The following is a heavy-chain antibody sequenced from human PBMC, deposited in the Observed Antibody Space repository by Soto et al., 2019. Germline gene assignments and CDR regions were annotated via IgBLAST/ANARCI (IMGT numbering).Heavy chain of an antibody. V-gene: IGHV3-23*01. J-gene: IGHJ5*02. CDR3: AKRGAGGWFDP. CDR1: GFTFSSYA. CDR2: ISGSGDST. Sequence: EVQLLESGGGLVQPGGSLRLSCAASGFTFSSYAMSWVRQAPGKGLEWVSVISGSGDSTYYADSVKGRFTISRDNSKNPLDLQMNSLRAEDTAVYYCAKRGAGGWFDPWGQGTLVTVSS. D-gene: IGHD3-10*01.